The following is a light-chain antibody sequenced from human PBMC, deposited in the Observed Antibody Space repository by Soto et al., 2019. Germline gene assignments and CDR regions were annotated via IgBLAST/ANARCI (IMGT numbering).Light chain of an antibody. V-gene: IGKV1-5*03. J-gene: IGKJ4*01. Sequence: DIQMTQSPSALSASVGGKITITCRANQSISSWLAWYQQQPGKAPSLLIYRASTLESGVPSRFSDSGSGTEFSLTISGLQPDDFATYYCQQYKTYSFGGGTKVEIK. CDR2: RAS. CDR3: QQYKTYS. CDR1: QSISSW.